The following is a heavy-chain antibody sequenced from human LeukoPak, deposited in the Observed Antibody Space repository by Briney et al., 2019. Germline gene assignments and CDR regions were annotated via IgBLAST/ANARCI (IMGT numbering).Heavy chain of an antibody. D-gene: IGHD6-13*01. CDR3: ATFIAAAGPWGFDY. V-gene: IGHV3-30-3*01. CDR1: GFTFSSYA. CDR2: ISYDGSNK. J-gene: IGHJ4*02. Sequence: GGSLRLSCAASGFTFSSYAMHWVRQAPGKGLEWVAVISYDGSNKYYADSVEGRFTISRDNSKNTLYLQMNSLRAEDTAVYYCATFIAAAGPWGFDYWGQGTLVTVSS.